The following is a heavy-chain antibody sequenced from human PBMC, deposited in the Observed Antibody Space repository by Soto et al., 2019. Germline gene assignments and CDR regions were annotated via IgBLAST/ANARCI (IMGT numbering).Heavy chain of an antibody. D-gene: IGHD5-12*01. CDR2: IYPGDSDT. V-gene: IGHV5-51*01. Sequence: PGESLKISCKGSGYSFTSYWIGWVRQMPGKGLEWMGIIYPGDSDTRYSPSFQGQVTISADKSISTAYLQWSSLKASDTAMYYCAAGPVATKEYYYYYGMDVWGQGTTVTVSS. J-gene: IGHJ6*02. CDR3: AAGPVATKEYYYYYGMDV. CDR1: GYSFTSYW.